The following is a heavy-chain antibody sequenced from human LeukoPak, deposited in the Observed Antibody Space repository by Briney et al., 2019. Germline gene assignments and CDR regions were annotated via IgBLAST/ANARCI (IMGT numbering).Heavy chain of an antibody. Sequence: PSQTLSLTCTVSGGSISSGSYYWNWIRQPAGKGLEWIGRIYSSGSTNYNPSLKSRVTISVDTSKNQFSLNLSSVTAADTAVYYCARQEIGLRSFDPWGQGTLVTVSS. D-gene: IGHD3/OR15-3a*01. CDR1: GGSISSGSYY. J-gene: IGHJ5*02. CDR2: IYSSGST. CDR3: ARQEIGLRSFDP. V-gene: IGHV4-61*02.